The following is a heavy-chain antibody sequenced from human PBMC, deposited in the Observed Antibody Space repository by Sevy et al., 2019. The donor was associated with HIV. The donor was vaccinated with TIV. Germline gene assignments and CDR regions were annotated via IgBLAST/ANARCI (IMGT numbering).Heavy chain of an antibody. CDR2: IYSCGNT. J-gene: IGHJ6*02. CDR3: ATTSTPLYYYALDV. CDR1: EFTVSSKY. Sequence: GGSLRLSCAASEFTVSSKYMSWVRQAPGKGLEWVSVIYSCGNTYYADSVKGRFTISRDISKNTLYLQMNSLRAEDTAIYYCATTSTPLYYYALDVWGQGTTVTVSS. D-gene: IGHD2-15*01. V-gene: IGHV3-53*03.